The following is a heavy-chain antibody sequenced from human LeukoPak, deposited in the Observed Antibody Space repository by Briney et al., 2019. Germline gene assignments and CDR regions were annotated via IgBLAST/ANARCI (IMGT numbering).Heavy chain of an antibody. V-gene: IGHV4-34*01. CDR1: GGSFSGYY. Sequence: SETLSLTCAVYGGSFSGYYWSWVRQPPGKGLEWIGEINHSGSTNYNPSLKSRVTISVDTSKNRFSLKLSSVTAADTAVYYCARDLQDAFDIWGQGTMVTVSS. D-gene: IGHD4-11*01. J-gene: IGHJ3*02. CDR2: INHSGST. CDR3: ARDLQDAFDI.